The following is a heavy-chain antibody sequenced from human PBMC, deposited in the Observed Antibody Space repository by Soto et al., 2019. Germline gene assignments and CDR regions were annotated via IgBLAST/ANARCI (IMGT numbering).Heavy chain of an antibody. Sequence: EVQLVESGGGLVKPGGSLRLSCAASGFTFSSYSMNWVRQAPGKGLEWVSSISSSRSNIYYADSVKGRFTISRDNAKNSLYLQINSLRAEDTAVYYCARDYGHYYYGMDVWGQGTTVTVSS. D-gene: IGHD4-17*01. V-gene: IGHV3-21*01. CDR2: ISSSRSNI. J-gene: IGHJ6*02. CDR3: ARDYGHYYYGMDV. CDR1: GFTFSSYS.